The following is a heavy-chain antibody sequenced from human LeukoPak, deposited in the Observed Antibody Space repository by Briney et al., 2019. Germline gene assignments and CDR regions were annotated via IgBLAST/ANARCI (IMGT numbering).Heavy chain of an antibody. CDR2: INHSGST. D-gene: IGHD4-11*01. CDR1: GGSISSGGYS. V-gene: IGHV4-30-2*01. CDR3: ARGRSNPRYYYYYYYMDV. Sequence: SETLSLTCAVSGGSISSGGYSWSWIRQPPGKGLEWIGEINHSGSTNYNPSLKSRVTISVDTSKNQFSLKLSSVTAADTAVYYCARGRSNPRYYYYYYYMDVWGKGTTVTVSS. J-gene: IGHJ6*03.